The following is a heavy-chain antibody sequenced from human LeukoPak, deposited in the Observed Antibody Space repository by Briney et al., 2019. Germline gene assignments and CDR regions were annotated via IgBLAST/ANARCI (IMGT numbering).Heavy chain of an antibody. V-gene: IGHV4-39*07. CDR2: IYYSGST. CDR1: GGSISSSSYY. CDR3: AKGSMIVVVTQIYFDY. J-gene: IGHJ4*02. Sequence: PSETLSLTCTVSGGSISSSSYYWGWIRQPPGKRLEWIGSIYYSGSTYYNPSLKSRVTISVDTSKNQFSLKLSSVTAADTAVYYCAKGSMIVVVTQIYFDYWGQGTLVTVSS. D-gene: IGHD3-22*01.